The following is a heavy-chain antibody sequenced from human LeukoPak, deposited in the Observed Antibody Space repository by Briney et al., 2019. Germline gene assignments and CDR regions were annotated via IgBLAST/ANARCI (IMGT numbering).Heavy chain of an antibody. CDR2: INWNGGST. CDR1: GFTFDDYA. D-gene: IGHD3-3*01. V-gene: IGHV3-20*04. J-gene: IGHJ4*02. CDR3: ARVKGSGYRNSIDY. Sequence: PGGSLRLSXAASGFTFDDYAMSWVRQAPGKGLEWVSGINWNGGSTYYRDSVKGRFTISRDNAKNSLYLQMNSLRAEDTALYYCARVKGSGYRNSIDYWGQGTLVTVSS.